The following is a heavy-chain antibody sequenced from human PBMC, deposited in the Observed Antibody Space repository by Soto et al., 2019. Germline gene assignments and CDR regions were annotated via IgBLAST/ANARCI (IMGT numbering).Heavy chain of an antibody. CDR3: ARHRDCCGGSCDLDS. Sequence: PSETLSLTCTVSGGSISTSAYYWSWIRQSPGKELEWIATIYYSGITYYNQSLRSRVTVSVDTSKNQFSLRLSSVTAADTALFYCARHRDCCGGSCDLDSLG. CDR1: GGSISTSAYY. V-gene: IGHV4-39*01. CDR2: IYYSGIT. J-gene: IGHJ5*01. D-gene: IGHD2-15*01.